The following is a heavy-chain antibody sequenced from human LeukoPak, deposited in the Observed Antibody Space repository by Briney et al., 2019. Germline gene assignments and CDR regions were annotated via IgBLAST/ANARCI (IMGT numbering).Heavy chain of an antibody. CDR3: ASNYYDSSGYYRDY. Sequence: GASVKVSCKASGGTFSSYAISWVRQAPGQGLELMGGIIPIFGTANYAQKFQGRVTITADESTSTAYMELSSLRSEDTAVYYCASNYYDSSGYYRDYWGQGTLVTVSS. J-gene: IGHJ4*02. CDR1: GGTFSSYA. V-gene: IGHV1-69*13. D-gene: IGHD3-22*01. CDR2: IIPIFGTA.